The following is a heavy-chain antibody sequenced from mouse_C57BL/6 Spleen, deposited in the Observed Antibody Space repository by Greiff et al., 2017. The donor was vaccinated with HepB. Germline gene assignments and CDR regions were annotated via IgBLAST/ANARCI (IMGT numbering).Heavy chain of an antibody. CDR3: ARGLTTGGYCEV. V-gene: IGHV1-50*01. Sequence: QVQLQQPGAELVKPGASVKLSCKASGYTFTSYWMQWVKQRPGQGLEWIGEIDPSDSYTNSNQKFKGKATLTVDTSSSTAYMQLSSLTSEGTAVYYGARGLTTGGYCEVWGTGTTVTVSS. D-gene: IGHD1-1*01. CDR1: GYTFTSYW. CDR2: IDPSDSYT. J-gene: IGHJ1*03.